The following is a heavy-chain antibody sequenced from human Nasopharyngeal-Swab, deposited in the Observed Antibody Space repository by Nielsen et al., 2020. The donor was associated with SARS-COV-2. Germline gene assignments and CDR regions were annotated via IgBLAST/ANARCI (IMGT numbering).Heavy chain of an antibody. CDR1: GYTFTSYD. CDR2: MNPNSGNT. V-gene: IGHV1-8*03. J-gene: IGHJ6*03. Sequence: ASVKVSCKASGYTFTSYDINWVRQATGQGLEWMGWMNPNSGNTGYAQKFQGRVTITRNTSISTAYMELRSLRSDDTAVYYCARAICSSTSCYHYYMDVWGKGTTVTVSS. CDR3: ARAICSSTSCYHYYMDV. D-gene: IGHD2-2*01.